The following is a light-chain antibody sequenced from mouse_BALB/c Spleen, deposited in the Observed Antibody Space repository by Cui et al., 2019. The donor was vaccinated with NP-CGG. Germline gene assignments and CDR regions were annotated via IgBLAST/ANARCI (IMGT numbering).Light chain of an antibody. CDR3: ALWYSNHWV. CDR1: TGTVTASNY. V-gene: IGLV1*01. CDR2: GTN. Sequence: QAAVTRESAPTTSPGETVTLTFRCSTGTVTASNYANWIQEKPGHLFTGLIGGTNNRAPGVPARFSGSLIGDKAALTITGAQTEDEAIYFCALWYSNHWVFGGGTKLTVL. J-gene: IGLJ1*01.